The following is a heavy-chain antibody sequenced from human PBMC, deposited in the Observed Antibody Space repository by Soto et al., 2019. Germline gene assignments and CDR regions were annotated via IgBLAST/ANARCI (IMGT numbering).Heavy chain of an antibody. CDR2: IYYSGST. J-gene: IGHJ4*02. CDR1: GGSISSYY. V-gene: IGHV4-59*04. CDR3: ARGGRFLEWFYFDY. Sequence: SETLSLTCTVSGGSISSYYWSWIRQPPGKGLEWIGSIYYSGSTYYNPSLKSRVTISVDTSKNQFSLKLSSVTAADTAVYYCARGGRFLEWFYFDYWGQGTLVTVS. D-gene: IGHD3-3*01.